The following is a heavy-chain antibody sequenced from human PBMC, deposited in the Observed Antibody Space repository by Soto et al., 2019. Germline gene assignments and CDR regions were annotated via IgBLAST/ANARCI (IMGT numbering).Heavy chain of an antibody. CDR2: IFPGDSDT. CDR3: VRQPWYWFDHCKYYYSLDY. D-gene: IGHD3-10*01. Sequence: GESLKISCKGSGYNFAGYWIAWVRQMPGKGLEWMGIIFPGDSDTRYNPSFQGQVTISVDKSITTAYLRWSSLRASDTAMYYCVRQPWYWFDHCKYYYSLDYWGDGNLVTVSS. CDR1: GYNFAGYW. V-gene: IGHV5-51*01. J-gene: IGHJ4*01.